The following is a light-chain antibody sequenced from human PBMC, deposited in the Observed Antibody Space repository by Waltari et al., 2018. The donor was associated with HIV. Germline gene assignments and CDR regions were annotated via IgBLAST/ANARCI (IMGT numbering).Light chain of an antibody. CDR1: SSDIGTYDL. V-gene: IGLV2-23*02. Sequence: QSALTQPASVSGSPGQSITVSCTGTSSDIGTYDLGSWYQQEPGKAPKLIIHDVTARPSGVSSRVSGSKSGNTAFLTISGLQVEDESLYFCCSFSPNGASWVFGGGTKVTVL. CDR2: DVT. J-gene: IGLJ3*02. CDR3: CSFSPNGASWV.